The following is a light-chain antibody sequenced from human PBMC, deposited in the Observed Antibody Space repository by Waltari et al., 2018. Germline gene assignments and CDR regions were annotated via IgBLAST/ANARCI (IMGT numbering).Light chain of an antibody. Sequence: EIVMTQSPATLSVSPGERATLSCRASQSVSSNLAWYQQKPGQAPRLLIYGASTRATGLPARFSGSGSGTEFAPTISSLQSEDFAVYYCQQYNNWPLTFGGGTKVEIK. V-gene: IGKV3-15*01. J-gene: IGKJ4*01. CDR3: QQYNNWPLT. CDR2: GAS. CDR1: QSVSSN.